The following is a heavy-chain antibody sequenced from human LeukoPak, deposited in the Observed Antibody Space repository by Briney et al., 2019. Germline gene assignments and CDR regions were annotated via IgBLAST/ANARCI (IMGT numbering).Heavy chain of an antibody. Sequence: SETLSLTCAVYGGSFSGYYWSWIRQPPGKGLEWIGEINHSGSTNYNPSLKSRVTISVDTSKNQFSLKLSSVTAADTAVYYCAGARGEVTRGAFDIWGQGTMVTVSS. CDR1: GGSFSGYY. V-gene: IGHV4-34*01. J-gene: IGHJ3*02. CDR3: AGARGEVTRGAFDI. CDR2: INHSGST. D-gene: IGHD3-10*01.